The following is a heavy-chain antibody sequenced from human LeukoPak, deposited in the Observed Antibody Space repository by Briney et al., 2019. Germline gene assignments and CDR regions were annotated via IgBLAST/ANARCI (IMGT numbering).Heavy chain of an antibody. CDR2: IYNGGST. D-gene: IGHD6-19*01. J-gene: IGHJ6*03. CDR3: ARESLRQQWLVRREEYYYMDV. V-gene: IGHV3-66*01. CDR1: GFTFSSYS. Sequence: LAGGTLSLSCAASGFTFSSYSRNWVRQAPGKGLEWISLIYNGGSTYYADSLKGRFTISRDNSKNTLSLQMNSLRAEDTAVYYCARESLRQQWLVRREEYYYMDVWGKGTTVTISS.